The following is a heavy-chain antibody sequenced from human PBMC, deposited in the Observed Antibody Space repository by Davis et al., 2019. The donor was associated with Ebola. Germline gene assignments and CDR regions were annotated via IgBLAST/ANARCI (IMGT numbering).Heavy chain of an antibody. J-gene: IGHJ4*02. V-gene: IGHV4-59*01. CDR2: IYYSGST. D-gene: IGHD4-17*01. CDR1: GGSISSYY. CDR3: ARETTVTLIDY. Sequence: MPGGSLRLSCTVSGGSISSYYWSWIRQPPGKGLEWIGYIYYSGSTNYNPSPKSRVTISVDTSKNQFSLKLSSVTAADTAVYYCARETTVTLIDYWGQGTLVTVSS.